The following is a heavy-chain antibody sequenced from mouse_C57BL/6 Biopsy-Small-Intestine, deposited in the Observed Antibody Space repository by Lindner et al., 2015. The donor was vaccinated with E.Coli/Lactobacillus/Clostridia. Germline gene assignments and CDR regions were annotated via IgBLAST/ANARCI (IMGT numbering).Heavy chain of an antibody. Sequence: VQLQESGPELVKPGASVKISCKASGYSFTDYNMNWVKQSNGKSLEWIGIINPNYGITTYNQKFKGKATLTVDQSSSTAYMQLNSLTSEDSAVYYCARSDYYGSRYGDSWGQGTTLTVSS. J-gene: IGHJ2*01. CDR2: INPNYGIT. CDR3: ARSDYYGSRYGDS. D-gene: IGHD1-1*01. V-gene: IGHV1-39*01. CDR1: GYSFTDYN.